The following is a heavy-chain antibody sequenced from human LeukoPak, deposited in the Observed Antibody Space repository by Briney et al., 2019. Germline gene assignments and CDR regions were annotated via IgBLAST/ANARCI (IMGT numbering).Heavy chain of an antibody. D-gene: IGHD1-26*01. V-gene: IGHV3-48*03. CDR3: AGGYGSYSPDY. Sequence: PGGSLRLSCAASGFTFSSFEMNWVRQAPGKGLEWVSFISGSGTTIYYADSVKGRFTISRDNAKNSLVLQMNSLRAEDTAVYYCAGGYGSYSPDYWGQGTLVTVSS. CDR1: GFTFSSFE. CDR2: ISGSGTTI. J-gene: IGHJ4*02.